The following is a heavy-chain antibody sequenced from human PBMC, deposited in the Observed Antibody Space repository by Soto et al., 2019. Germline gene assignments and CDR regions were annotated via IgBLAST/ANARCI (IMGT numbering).Heavy chain of an antibody. CDR1: GGSISSSSYY. V-gene: IGHV4-39*01. J-gene: IGHJ4*02. D-gene: IGHD3-3*01. CDR3: ARSDFWSGYYHYFDY. Sequence: KPSETLSLTCTVSGGSISSSSYYWGWIRQPPGKGLEWIGSIYYSGSTYYNPSLKSRVTISVDTSKNQFSLKLSSVTAADTAVYYCARSDFWSGYYHYFDYWGQGTLVTVSS. CDR2: IYYSGST.